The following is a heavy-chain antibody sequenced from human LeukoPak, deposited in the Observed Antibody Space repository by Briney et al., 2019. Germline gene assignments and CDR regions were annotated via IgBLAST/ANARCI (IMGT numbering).Heavy chain of an antibody. CDR1: GGSISSGDYY. J-gene: IGHJ4*02. D-gene: IGHD3-10*01. V-gene: IGHV4-30-4*01. CDR2: IYYSGST. CDR3: ARAWRGRPGFDY. Sequence: SSETLSLTCTVSGGSISSGDYYWSWIRQPPGKGLEWIGYIYYSGSTYYNPSLKSRVTISVDTSKNQFSLKLSSVTAADTAVYYCARAWRGRPGFDYWGQGTLVTVSS.